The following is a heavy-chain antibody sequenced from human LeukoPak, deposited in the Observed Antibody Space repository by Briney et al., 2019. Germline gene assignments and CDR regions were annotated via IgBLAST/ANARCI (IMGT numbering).Heavy chain of an antibody. Sequence: GESLKISCKGSGYSFSSYWIGWVRQMPGKGLEWMGSIYPDDSDTRYSPSFRGRVTISADKASNTAYLQWSSLKASDTPMYFCARRRSEFREYVFDYWGQGILVTVSS. CDR3: ARRRSEFREYVFDY. CDR1: GYSFSSYW. V-gene: IGHV5-51*01. CDR2: IYPDDSDT. D-gene: IGHD3-10*01. J-gene: IGHJ4*02.